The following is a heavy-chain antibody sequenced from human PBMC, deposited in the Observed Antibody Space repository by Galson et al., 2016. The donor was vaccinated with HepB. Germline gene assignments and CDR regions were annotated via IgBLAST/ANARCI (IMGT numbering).Heavy chain of an antibody. CDR1: GFSFNNYA. CDR2: IWHDGSNK. CDR3: ARGRRNRGAVDV. J-gene: IGHJ3*01. V-gene: IGHV3-33*08. D-gene: IGHD1-14*01. Sequence: SLRLSCAASGFSFNNYAMSWVRQAPGKGLEWVALIWHDGSNKYYADSVKGRFTISRDNSKNTLYLQVNSLRAEDAAVYYCARGRRNRGAVDVWGQGTMVTVSS.